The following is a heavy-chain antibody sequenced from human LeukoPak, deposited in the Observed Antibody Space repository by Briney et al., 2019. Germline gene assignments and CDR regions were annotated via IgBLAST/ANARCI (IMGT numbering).Heavy chain of an antibody. V-gene: IGHV1-46*01. J-gene: IGHJ5*02. D-gene: IGHD2-2*01. CDR1: GYTFTSYY. CDR3: ARGGIRCSSTSCLNWFDP. CDR2: INPSGGST. Sequence: GASVKVSCKASGYTFTSYYMHWVRQAPGQGLEWMGIINPSGGSTSYAQKFQDRVTMTRDMSTSTVYMELSSLRSEDTAVYYCARGGIRCSSTSCLNWFDPWGQGTLVTVSS.